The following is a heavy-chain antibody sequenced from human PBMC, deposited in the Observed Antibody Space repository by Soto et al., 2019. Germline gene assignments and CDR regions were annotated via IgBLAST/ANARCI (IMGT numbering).Heavy chain of an antibody. Sequence: QVQLVESGGGVVQPGRSLRLSCAASGSSFSIYDIHWVRQAPGKGPEWVAHICPDGTTEYGADPVKGRFTSSRDNAKNTVYLQMGSLRSDDTALYYFARGPSHGAFDMWGQGTMVTVSS. J-gene: IGHJ3*02. CDR2: ICPDGTTE. CDR3: ARGPSHGAFDM. CDR1: GSSFSIYD. V-gene: IGHV3-30-3*01.